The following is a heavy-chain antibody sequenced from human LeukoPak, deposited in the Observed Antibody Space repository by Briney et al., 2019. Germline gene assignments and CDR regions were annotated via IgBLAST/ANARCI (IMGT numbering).Heavy chain of an antibody. D-gene: IGHD2-15*01. CDR1: GFTFSSYW. CDR2: MSGSGDDT. Sequence: GGSLRLSCAASGFTFSSYWMSWVRQAPGKGLEWVSLMSGSGDDTHYADSVKGRFTISRDNSKNTLSLQMNSLRAEDTAVYYCAKGEVGYCSGVSCYYVYWGQGTLVTVSS. V-gene: IGHV3-23*01. CDR3: AKGEVGYCSGVSCYYVY. J-gene: IGHJ4*02.